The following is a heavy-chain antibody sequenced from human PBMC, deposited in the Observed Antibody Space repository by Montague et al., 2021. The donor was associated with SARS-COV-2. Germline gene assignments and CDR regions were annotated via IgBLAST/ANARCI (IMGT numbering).Heavy chain of an antibody. J-gene: IGHJ4*02. D-gene: IGHD5-12*01. V-gene: IGHV4-39*01. CDR2: IYYRGST. Sequence: SETLSLTCLVSGGSITRSYYWGWLRQSPGKGLEWIGSIYYRGSTYYNPSRKSRVTISVDTSKNQFSLKLYSVTAADSDVYYCARYSGYDLSTDYWGPGSLVTVSS. CDR3: ARYSGYDLSTDY. CDR1: GGSITRSYY.